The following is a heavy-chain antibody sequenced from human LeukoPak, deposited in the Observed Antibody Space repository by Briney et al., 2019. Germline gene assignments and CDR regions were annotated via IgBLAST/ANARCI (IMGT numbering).Heavy chain of an antibody. CDR2: ISAYNGNT. CDR3: ARDGLTGTTGDWFDP. CDR1: GYTFTSYG. J-gene: IGHJ5*02. D-gene: IGHD1-7*01. V-gene: IGHV1-18*01. Sequence: ASVKVSCKASGYTFTSYGISWVRQAPGQGLEWMGWISAYNGNTNYAQKLQGRVTMTTDTSTNTAYMELRSLRSDDTAVYYCARDGLTGTTGDWFDPWGQGTLVTVSS.